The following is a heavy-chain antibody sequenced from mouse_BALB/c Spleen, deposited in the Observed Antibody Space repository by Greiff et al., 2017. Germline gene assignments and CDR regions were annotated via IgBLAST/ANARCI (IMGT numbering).Heavy chain of an antibody. D-gene: IGHD1-1*01. V-gene: IGHV5-17*02. J-gene: IGHJ4*01. CDR3: AREGNFGYYYGFYYAMDY. CDR1: GFTFSSFG. Sequence: EVKVVESGGGLVQPGGSRKLSCAASGFTFSSFGMHWVRQAPEKGLEWVAYISSGSSTIYYADTVKGRFTISRDNPKNTLFLQMASLKSEDTAMYYCAREGNFGYYYGFYYAMDYWGQGTSVTVSS. CDR2: ISSGSSTI.